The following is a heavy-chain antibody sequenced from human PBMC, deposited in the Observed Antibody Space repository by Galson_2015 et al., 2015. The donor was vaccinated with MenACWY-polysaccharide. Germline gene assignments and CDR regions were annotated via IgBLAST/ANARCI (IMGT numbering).Heavy chain of an antibody. CDR3: ASLLGEAPAQTGAFDL. Sequence: SVKVSCKAFGGSFSIFSFNWVRQAPGQGLEWMGRIIPGLDKPNYASRFLGRASIIADTSTGTAYMELSSLRSEDTAVYYCASLLGEAPAQTGAFDLWGQGAVVIVSS. J-gene: IGHJ3*01. V-gene: IGHV1-69*02. D-gene: IGHD3-16*01. CDR1: GGSFSIFS. CDR2: IIPGLDKP.